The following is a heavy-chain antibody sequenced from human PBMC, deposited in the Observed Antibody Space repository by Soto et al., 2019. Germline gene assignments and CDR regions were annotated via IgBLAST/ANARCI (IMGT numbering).Heavy chain of an antibody. CDR3: AGGGSSTSCDD. J-gene: IGHJ4*02. Sequence: QVQLVQSGAEVKKPGSSVKVSCKASGGTFSSYTISWVRQAPGQGLEWMGRIIPILGIANYAQKFQGRVTITADKSTSTAYTELSSLRSEDTAVYYCAGGGSSTSCDDWGQGTLVTVSS. V-gene: IGHV1-69*02. CDR1: GGTFSSYT. D-gene: IGHD2-2*01. CDR2: IIPILGIA.